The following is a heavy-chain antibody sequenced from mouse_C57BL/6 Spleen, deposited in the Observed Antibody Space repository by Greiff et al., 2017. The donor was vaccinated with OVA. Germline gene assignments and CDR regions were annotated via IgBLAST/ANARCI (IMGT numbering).Heavy chain of an antibody. J-gene: IGHJ4*01. CDR1: GYTFTDYN. V-gene: IGHV1-18*01. CDR3: ARLRDYGHYYAMDY. D-gene: IGHD2-4*01. CDR2: INPNNGGT. Sequence: EVQLQQSGPELVKPGASVKIPCKASGYTFTDYNMDWVKQSHGKSLEWIGDINPNNGGTIYNQKFKGKATLTVDKSSSTAYMELRSLTSEDTAVDYCARLRDYGHYYAMDYWGQGTSVTVSS.